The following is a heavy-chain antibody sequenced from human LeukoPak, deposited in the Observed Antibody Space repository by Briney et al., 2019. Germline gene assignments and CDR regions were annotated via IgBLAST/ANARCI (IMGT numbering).Heavy chain of an antibody. CDR1: GFTVSSNY. CDR2: ISGSGGST. Sequence: PGGSLRLSCAVSGFTVSSNYMSWVRQAPGKGLEWVSAISGSGGSTYYADSVKGRFTISRDNSKNTLYLQMNSQRAEDTAVYYCAKDPGGSLYYGSYYFDYWGQGTLVTVSS. V-gene: IGHV3-23*01. CDR3: AKDPGGSLYYGSYYFDY. D-gene: IGHD3-10*01. J-gene: IGHJ4*02.